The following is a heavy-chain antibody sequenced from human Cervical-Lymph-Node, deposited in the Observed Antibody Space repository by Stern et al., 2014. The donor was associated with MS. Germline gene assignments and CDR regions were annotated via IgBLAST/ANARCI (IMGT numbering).Heavy chain of an antibody. CDR1: GDSIRNNY. CDR3: ARVLMAGTTDY. V-gene: IGHV4-59*01. D-gene: IGHD1/OR15-1a*01. Sequence: QEQLQESGPGLVKPSETVSLTCTVSGDSIRNNYWSWIRQPPGMGLEWIGYMYYTGNTKYSTSLKSRATISIDTSKNQFSLRLNSVTAADTAIYYCARVLMAGTTDYWGQGILVTVSS. CDR2: MYYTGNT. J-gene: IGHJ4*02.